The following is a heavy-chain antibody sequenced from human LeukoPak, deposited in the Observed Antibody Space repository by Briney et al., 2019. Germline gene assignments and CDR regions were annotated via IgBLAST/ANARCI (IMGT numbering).Heavy chain of an antibody. V-gene: IGHV3-23*01. CDR2: ISGSGGST. Sequence: GGSLRLSCAASGFTFSSYAMGWVRQAPGKGLGWVSGISGSGGSTYYPDSVKGRFTISRDNSKNTLYLQMNSLRAEDTAVYYCAKWVSFDWFPIDYWGQGTLVSVSS. J-gene: IGHJ4*02. CDR1: GFTFSSYA. D-gene: IGHD3-9*01. CDR3: AKWVSFDWFPIDY.